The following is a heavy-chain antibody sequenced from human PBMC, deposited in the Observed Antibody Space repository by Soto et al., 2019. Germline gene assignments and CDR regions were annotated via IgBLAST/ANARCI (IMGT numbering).Heavy chain of an antibody. CDR3: ASKRLYFYGLDV. V-gene: IGHV3-7*01. J-gene: IGHJ6*02. CDR2: IMQDGSDK. Sequence: GGSLRLSCTASGFSLNTSWMTWVRQAPGKGLEWVANIMQDGSDKYYVDSVKGRFTISRDNAKNSLYLQMTSLRAEDTAVYYCASKRLYFYGLDVWGQGTTVTVSS. CDR1: GFSLNTSW.